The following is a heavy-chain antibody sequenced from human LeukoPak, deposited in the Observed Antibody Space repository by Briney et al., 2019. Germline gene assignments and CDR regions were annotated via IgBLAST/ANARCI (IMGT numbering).Heavy chain of an antibody. J-gene: IGHJ4*02. Sequence: GGSLRLSCAASGFTFTTFWMGWVRQAPGKELEWVANIKQDGSDKYYVDSVKGRFTISRDNAKNSLYLQMNSLRAEDTALYYCARGYSGYAYWGQGTLVTVSS. D-gene: IGHD5-12*01. V-gene: IGHV3-7*03. CDR2: IKQDGSDK. CDR3: ARGYSGYAY. CDR1: GFTFTTFW.